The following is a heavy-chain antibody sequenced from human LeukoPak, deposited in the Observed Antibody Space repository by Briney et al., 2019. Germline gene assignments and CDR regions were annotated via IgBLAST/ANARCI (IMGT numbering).Heavy chain of an antibody. Sequence: SETLSLTCTVSGGSIISYYWSWIRQPAGKGLEWIGRIYSRGSTNYSPSLKSRVTMSLDTSKNQFSLKLSSLTAADTALYYCARGRFCSADICSGGDAFDIWGQGTMVSVSS. CDR3: ARGRFCSADICSGGDAFDI. CDR2: IYSRGST. D-gene: IGHD3-3*01. V-gene: IGHV4-4*07. CDR1: GGSIISYY. J-gene: IGHJ3*02.